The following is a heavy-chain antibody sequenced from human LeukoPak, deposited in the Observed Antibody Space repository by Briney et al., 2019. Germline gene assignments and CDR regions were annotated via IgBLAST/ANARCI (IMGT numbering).Heavy chain of an antibody. CDR3: AKPMDSSGYGHFDY. D-gene: IGHD3-22*01. Sequence: GGSLRLSCAASGFTFSRFGIHWVHQAPGKGLEWVALISHDGSNQYYGASVKGRFTISRDNSKNTLYLQMDSLRVEDTAVYYCAKPMDSSGYGHFDYWGQGTLVTVSS. CDR1: GFTFSRFG. V-gene: IGHV3-30*18. CDR2: ISHDGSNQ. J-gene: IGHJ4*02.